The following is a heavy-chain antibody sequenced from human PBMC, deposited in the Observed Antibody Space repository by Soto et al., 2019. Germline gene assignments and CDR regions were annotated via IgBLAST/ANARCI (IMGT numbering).Heavy chain of an antibody. CDR3: ARDGGRHSGGIDY. CDR1: GGTFSSYS. Sequence: QVQLVQSGGEVKKPGSSVKVSCKASGGTFSSYSINWVRQAPGQGLEWMGENIPIFGTANYAQKFQGRVTITADESTSTAYMELSSLRSEDTAVYYCARDGGRHSGGIDYWGQGTLVTVSS. J-gene: IGHJ4*02. D-gene: IGHD1-26*01. V-gene: IGHV1-69*01. CDR2: NIPIFGTA.